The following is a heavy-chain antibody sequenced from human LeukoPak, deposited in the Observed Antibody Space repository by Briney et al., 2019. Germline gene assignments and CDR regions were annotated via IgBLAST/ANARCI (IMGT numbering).Heavy chain of an antibody. J-gene: IGHJ4*02. CDR2: IYYSGST. Sequence: SETLSLTCTVSGGSISSYYWSWIRQPPGKGLEWIGYIYYSGSTNYNPSLKSRVTISVDTSKNQFSLKLSSVTAADTAVYYCARRAPYSYEWSTLDYWGQGTLVAVSS. CDR1: GGSISSYY. CDR3: ARRAPYSYEWSTLDY. D-gene: IGHD5-18*01. V-gene: IGHV4-59*08.